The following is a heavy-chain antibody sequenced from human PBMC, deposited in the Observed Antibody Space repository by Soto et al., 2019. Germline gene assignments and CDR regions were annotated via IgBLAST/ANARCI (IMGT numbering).Heavy chain of an antibody. J-gene: IGHJ4*02. Sequence: QVQLQESGPGLVKPSQTLSLTCTVSGGSISSGGYYWSWIRQHPGKGLEWIGYIYYSGSTYYNPSLKSRVTIPVDTSKHHFSRKLRSVTAEDTAVYYCAGTRTVTPLDYFDYWGQGSLFTVSS. CDR3: AGTRTVTPLDYFDY. CDR2: IYYSGST. D-gene: IGHD4-17*01. CDR1: GGSISSGGYY. V-gene: IGHV4-31*03.